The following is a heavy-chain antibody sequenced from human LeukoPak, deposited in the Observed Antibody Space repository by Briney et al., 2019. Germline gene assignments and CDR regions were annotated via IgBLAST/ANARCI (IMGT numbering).Heavy chain of an antibody. J-gene: IGHJ4*02. Sequence: GASVKVSCKASGYTFTSSDINWVRQAPGQGLEWMGWINPNSGGTNYAQKFQGRVTMTRDTSISTAYMELSRLRSDDTAVYYCARDGTYYYGSGSSHPFDYWGQGTLVTVSS. D-gene: IGHD3-10*01. CDR2: INPNSGGT. CDR3: ARDGTYYYGSGSSHPFDY. CDR1: GYTFTSSD. V-gene: IGHV1-2*02.